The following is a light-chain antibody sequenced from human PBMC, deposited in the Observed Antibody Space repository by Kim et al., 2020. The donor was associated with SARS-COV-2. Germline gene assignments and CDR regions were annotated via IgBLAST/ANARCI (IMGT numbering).Light chain of an antibody. CDR2: YDS. V-gene: IGLV3-21*04. Sequence: APGKTARITCGGNNSGSKSVHWYQQTPGQAPVLFIYYDSDRPSGIPERFSGSNSGNTATLTISRVEAGDEADYYCQVWDSSSDHRVFGGGTQLTVL. J-gene: IGLJ3*02. CDR3: QVWDSSSDHRV. CDR1: NSGSKS.